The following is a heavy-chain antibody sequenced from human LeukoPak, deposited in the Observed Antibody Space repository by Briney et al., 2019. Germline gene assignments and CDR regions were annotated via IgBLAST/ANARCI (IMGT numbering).Heavy chain of an antibody. CDR3: ARVFLSAPYYYGSGSYYNGENWFDP. V-gene: IGHV4-34*01. D-gene: IGHD3-10*01. J-gene: IGHJ5*02. CDR1: GGSFSGYY. CDR2: INHSGST. Sequence: TSETLSLTCAVYGGSFSGYYWSWIRQPPGKGLEWIGEINHSGSTNYNPSLKSRVTISVDTSKNQFSLKLSSVTAADTAVYYCARVFLSAPYYYGSGSYYNGENWFDPWGQGTLVTVSS.